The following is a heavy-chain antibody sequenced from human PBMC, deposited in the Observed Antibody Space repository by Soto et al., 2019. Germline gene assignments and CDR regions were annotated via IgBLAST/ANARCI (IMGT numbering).Heavy chain of an antibody. J-gene: IGHJ6*03. CDR1: GGTFSSYA. Sequence: SVKVSCKASGGTFSSYAISWVRQAPGQGLEWMGGIIPIFGKANYAQKFQGRVTMTADASTSTAYMELRSLRSEDTAVYYCAREKRHLGYCSGGSCKRIYYYYMDVWGKGTTVTVSS. V-gene: IGHV1-69*13. D-gene: IGHD2-15*01. CDR2: IIPIFGKA. CDR3: AREKRHLGYCSGGSCKRIYYYYMDV.